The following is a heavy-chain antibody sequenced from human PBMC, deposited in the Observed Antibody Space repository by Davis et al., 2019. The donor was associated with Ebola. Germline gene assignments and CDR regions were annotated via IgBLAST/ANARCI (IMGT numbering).Heavy chain of an antibody. CDR3: ARCGYCSGGSCYSGPRYYYYYGMDV. V-gene: IGHV1-46*01. J-gene: IGHJ6*02. CDR2: INPSGGST. Sequence: AASVKVSCKASGYTFTSYYMHWVRQAPGQGLEWMGIINPSGGSTSYAQKFQGRVTMTRDTSTSTVYMELSSLRSDDTAVYYCARCGYCSGGSCYSGPRYYYYYGMDVWGQGTTVTVSS. D-gene: IGHD2-15*01. CDR1: GYTFTSYY.